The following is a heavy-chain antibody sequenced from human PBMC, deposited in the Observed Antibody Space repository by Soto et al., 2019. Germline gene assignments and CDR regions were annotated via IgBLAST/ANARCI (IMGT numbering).Heavy chain of an antibody. CDR1: GFTFIRYA. Sequence: EVQLLESGGGLVQPGGSLRLSCAASGFTFIRYAMGWVRQAPGTGLEWVSVIDGSGGDTSFADSVKGRVTISRDNSKNTLYLNTSSLTAEETNRYYCVKEMVAAAYVDTSPFYFWGQGFLGTVAS. D-gene: IGHD2-15*01. CDR2: IDGSGGDT. J-gene: IGHJ4*02. CDR3: VKEMVAAAYVDTSPFYF. V-gene: IGHV3-23*01.